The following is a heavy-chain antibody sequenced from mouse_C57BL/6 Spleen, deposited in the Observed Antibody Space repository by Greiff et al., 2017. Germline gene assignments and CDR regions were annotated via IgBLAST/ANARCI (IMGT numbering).Heavy chain of an antibody. CDR3: ARDYYGSSYVYFDV. D-gene: IGHD1-1*01. Sequence: QVKLQQSGPELVKPGASVKISCKASGYAFSSSWMNWVKQGPGKGLEWIGRIYPGDGDTNYNGKFKGKATLTADKSSSTAYMQLSSLTSEDSAVYFCARDYYGSSYVYFDVWGTGTTVTVSS. CDR1: GYAFSSSW. J-gene: IGHJ1*03. CDR2: IYPGDGDT. V-gene: IGHV1-82*01.